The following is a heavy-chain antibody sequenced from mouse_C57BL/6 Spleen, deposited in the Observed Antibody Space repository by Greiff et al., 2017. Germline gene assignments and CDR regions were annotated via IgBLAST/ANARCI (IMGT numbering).Heavy chain of an antibody. CDR3: TRGDYGSRDSYYFDY. CDR1: GFTFSDAW. J-gene: IGHJ2*01. CDR2: IRNKANNHAT. Sequence: DVMLVESGGGLVQPGGSMKLSCAASGFTFSDAWMDWVRQSPEKGLEWVAEIRNKANNHATYYAESVKGRFTISRDDSKSSVYLQMNSLRAEDTGIYYCTRGDYGSRDSYYFDYWGQGTTLTGSS. D-gene: IGHD1-1*01. V-gene: IGHV6-6*01.